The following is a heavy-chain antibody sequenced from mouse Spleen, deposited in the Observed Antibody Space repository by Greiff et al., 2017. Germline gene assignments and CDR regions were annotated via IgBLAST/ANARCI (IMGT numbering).Heavy chain of an antibody. D-gene: IGHD2-4*01. CDR3: ARNYDYDSYYAMDY. Sequence: EVKLVESGGGLVKPGGSLKLSCAASGFTFSDYYMYWVRQTPEKRLEWVATISDGGSYTYYPDSVKGRFTISRDNAKNNLYLQMSSLKSEDTAMYYCARNYDYDSYYAMDYWGQGTSVTVSS. V-gene: IGHV5-4*02. CDR1: GFTFSDYY. J-gene: IGHJ4*01. CDR2: ISDGGSYT.